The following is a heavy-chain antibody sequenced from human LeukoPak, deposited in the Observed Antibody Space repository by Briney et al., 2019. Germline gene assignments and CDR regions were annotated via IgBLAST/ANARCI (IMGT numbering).Heavy chain of an antibody. CDR3: ARARDDYGYFDL. CDR1: GGTFSSYA. Sequence: GASVKVSCKASGGTFSSYAISWVRQAPGQGLEWMGGIIPIFGTANYAQKFQGRVTITADESTSTAYMELSSLRSEDTAVYYCARARDDYGYFDLWGRGTLVTVSS. CDR2: IIPIFGTA. V-gene: IGHV1-69*01. J-gene: IGHJ2*01.